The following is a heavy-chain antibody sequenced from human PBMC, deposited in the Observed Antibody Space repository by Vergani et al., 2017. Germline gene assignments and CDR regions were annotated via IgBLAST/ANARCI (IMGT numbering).Heavy chain of an antibody. CDR1: GGSINSHNYY. J-gene: IGHJ4*02. CDR3: ARGSCLGGSCYKPRFDY. V-gene: IGHV4-61*02. CDR2: IHTSGST. D-gene: IGHD2-15*01. Sequence: QVQLQESGPGLVKPSQTLSLTCTVSGGSINSHNYYWSWIRQPAGKGLECIGRIHTSGSTNYNPSLKSRVTMSEDTSKNQFSLNLTSVTAADTAVYFCARGSCLGGSCYKPRFDYWGQGILVTVSS.